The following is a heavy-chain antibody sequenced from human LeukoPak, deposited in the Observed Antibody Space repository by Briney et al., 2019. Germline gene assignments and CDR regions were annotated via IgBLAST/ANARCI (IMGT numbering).Heavy chain of an antibody. D-gene: IGHD6-13*01. Sequence: GGSLRLSCAASGFTFSSYGMHWVRQAPGKGLEWVAVIWYDGSNKYYADSVKGRFTISRDNSKNTLYLQMNSLRAEDTAVYYCARDGRHSSSWTIYYSYGMDVWGQGTTVTVSS. CDR3: ARDGRHSSSWTIYYSYGMDV. CDR2: IWYDGSNK. V-gene: IGHV3-33*01. CDR1: GFTFSSYG. J-gene: IGHJ6*02.